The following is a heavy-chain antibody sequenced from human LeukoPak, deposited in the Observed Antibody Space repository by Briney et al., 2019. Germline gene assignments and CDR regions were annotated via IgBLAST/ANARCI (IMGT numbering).Heavy chain of an antibody. CDR2: ISSSGGNT. V-gene: IGHV3-23*01. CDR1: GFTFSSYA. J-gene: IGHJ4*02. Sequence: PGGSLRLSCAASGFTFSSYAMRWVRQAPGKGLEWVSAISSSGGNTYYADPVKGRFTISRDNSKNTLYLEMNSLRAEDTAVYYCAKVHLSYYFDYWGQGTLVTVSS. D-gene: IGHD6-6*01. CDR3: AKVHLSYYFDY.